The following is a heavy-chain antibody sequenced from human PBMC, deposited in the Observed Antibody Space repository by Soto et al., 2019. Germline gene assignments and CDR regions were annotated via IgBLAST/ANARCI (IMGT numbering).Heavy chain of an antibody. J-gene: IGHJ4*02. D-gene: IGHD6-13*01. Sequence: SWSLTLTRPVSVGSISSSSWSSSVRQPPGKWREWIGEIYHTGNTNYNPSLESRVTISVDKSKNHFSLNLNSVTAADTAVYYCARDSRAAAGNRRYYFDSWGQGTLVTVSS. CDR3: ARDSRAAAGNRRYYFDS. V-gene: IGHV4-4*02. CDR2: IYHTGNT. CDR1: VGSISSSSW.